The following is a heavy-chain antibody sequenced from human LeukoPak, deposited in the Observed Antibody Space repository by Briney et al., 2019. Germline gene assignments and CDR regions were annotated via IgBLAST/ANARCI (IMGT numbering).Heavy chain of an antibody. CDR3: ARDVCSGGSCYLGYGMDV. V-gene: IGHV3-21*04. CDR2: ISTTSNYI. J-gene: IGHJ6*02. CDR1: GFTFSDYT. D-gene: IGHD2-15*01. Sequence: GGSLRLSCAASGFTFSDYTMNWVCQAPGKGLEWVSSISTTSNYIYYADSVKGRFTISRDNTKNSLYLQMNSLRAEDTAVYYCARDVCSGGSCYLGYGMDVWGQGTTVTVSS.